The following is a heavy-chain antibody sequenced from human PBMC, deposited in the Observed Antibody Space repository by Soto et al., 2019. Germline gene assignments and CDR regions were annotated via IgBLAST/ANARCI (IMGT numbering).Heavy chain of an antibody. CDR2: INSDGSST. V-gene: IGHV3-74*01. CDR1: GFTFSSYW. D-gene: IGHD6-19*01. CDR3: ARPSPGIAVAGSGFDY. J-gene: IGHJ4*02. Sequence: EVQLVESGGGLVQPGGSLRLSCAASGFTFSSYWMHWVRQAPGKGLVWVSRINSDGSSTSYADSVKGRFTISRDNAKTTLYLQMNSLRAEDTAVYYCARPSPGIAVAGSGFDYWGQGTLVTVSS.